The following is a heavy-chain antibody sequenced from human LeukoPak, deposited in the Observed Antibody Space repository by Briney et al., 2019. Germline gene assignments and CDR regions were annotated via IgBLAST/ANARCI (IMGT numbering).Heavy chain of an antibody. CDR1: GFTVSSNY. D-gene: IGHD6-6*01. Sequence: PGGSLRLSCAASGFTVSSNYMSWVRQAPGKGLEWVSVIYSGGSTYYADSVKGRFTISRDNSKNTLYLQMNSLRAEDAAVYYCAREKDSSSFGGYYYYGMDVWGQGTTVTVSS. J-gene: IGHJ6*02. CDR3: AREKDSSSFGGYYYYGMDV. V-gene: IGHV3-66*01. CDR2: IYSGGST.